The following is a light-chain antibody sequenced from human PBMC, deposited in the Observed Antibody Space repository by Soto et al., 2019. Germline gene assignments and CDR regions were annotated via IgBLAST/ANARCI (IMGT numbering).Light chain of an antibody. J-gene: IGKJ1*01. CDR1: QTISSW. CDR2: KAS. Sequence: DIQMTQSPSTLSGSVGDRVTITGRASQTISSWLAWYQQKAGKAPKLLIYKASTLKSGVPSRFSGSVSGTEFTLTISRLQTDDFATYECQHYNSYSEAFGQGTKLDIK. CDR3: QHYNSYSEA. V-gene: IGKV1-5*03.